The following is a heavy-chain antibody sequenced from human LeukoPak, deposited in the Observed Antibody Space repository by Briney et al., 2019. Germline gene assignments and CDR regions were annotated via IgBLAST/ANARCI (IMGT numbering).Heavy chain of an antibody. J-gene: IGHJ4*02. Sequence: SVKVSCKASGGTFSSYTISWVRQAPGQGLEWMGRIIPILGIANYAQEFQGRVTITADKSTSTAYMELSSLRSEDTAVYYCARGGSGYSYGYVDYWGQGTLVTVSS. D-gene: IGHD5-18*01. CDR1: GGTFSSYT. CDR3: ARGGSGYSYGYVDY. CDR2: IIPILGIA. V-gene: IGHV1-69*02.